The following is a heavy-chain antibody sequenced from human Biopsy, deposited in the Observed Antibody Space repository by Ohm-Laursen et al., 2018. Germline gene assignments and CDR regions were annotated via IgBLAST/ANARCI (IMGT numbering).Heavy chain of an antibody. D-gene: IGHD3-10*01. V-gene: IGHV1-69*04. J-gene: IGHJ6*02. Sequence: SVKVSCKASGDTFTTSAISWVRQVPGQGLDWMGRIIPILGTVDYGQNFQGRVTIRADTSTTFLELTSLRYDDTAVYYCASGDIGGIGLDVWGLGTTITVPS. CDR2: IIPILGTV. CDR3: ASGDIGGIGLDV. CDR1: GDTFTTSA.